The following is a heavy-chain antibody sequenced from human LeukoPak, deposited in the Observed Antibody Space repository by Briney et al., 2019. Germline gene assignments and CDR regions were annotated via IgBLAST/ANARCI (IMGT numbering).Heavy chain of an antibody. D-gene: IGHD6-25*01. J-gene: IGHJ1*01. Sequence: GRSLRLSCAASGFTFSSYAMHWVRQAPGKGLEWVAVISYDGSNKYYADSVKGRFTISRDNSKNTLYLQMNSLRAEDTAVYYCARSGIRAQYFQHWGQGTLVTVSS. CDR2: ISYDGSNK. CDR1: GFTFSSYA. CDR3: ARSGIRAQYFQH. V-gene: IGHV3-30*04.